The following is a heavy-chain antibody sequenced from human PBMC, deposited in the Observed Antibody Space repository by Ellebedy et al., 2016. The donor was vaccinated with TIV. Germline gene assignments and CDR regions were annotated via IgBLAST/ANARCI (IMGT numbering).Heavy chain of an antibody. D-gene: IGHD1-7*01. Sequence: GESLKISXSASGFTFSSYAMHWVRQAPGKGLEYVSAISSNGGSTYYADSVKGRFTISRDNSKNTLYLQMSSLRAEDTAVYYCARVLRELSDAFDIWGQGTMVTVSS. CDR2: ISSNGGST. CDR3: ARVLRELSDAFDI. CDR1: GFTFSSYA. V-gene: IGHV3-64D*06. J-gene: IGHJ3*02.